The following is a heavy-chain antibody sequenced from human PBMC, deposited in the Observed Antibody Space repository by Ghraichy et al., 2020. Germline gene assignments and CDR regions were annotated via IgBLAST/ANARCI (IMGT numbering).Heavy chain of an antibody. D-gene: IGHD1-1*01. V-gene: IGHV2-5*02. CDR2: IYWDDDK. CDR3: AHTLFTITTGKSVADH. J-gene: IGHJ4*02. CDR1: GFSLSTTGVG. Sequence: SGPTLVKPTQTLTLTCTFSGFSLSTTGVGVGWIRQPPGKALEWLAVIYWDDDKRYSPSLKTRLSITKDTSENQVLLTVTNADPVDTATYYCAHTLFTITTGKSVADHWGQGTLVTVSS.